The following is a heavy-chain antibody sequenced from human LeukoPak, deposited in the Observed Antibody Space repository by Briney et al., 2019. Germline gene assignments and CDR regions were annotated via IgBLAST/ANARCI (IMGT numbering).Heavy chain of an antibody. J-gene: IGHJ4*02. D-gene: IGHD3-22*01. CDR1: GGSFSGYY. V-gene: IGHV4-34*01. CDR2: INHSRST. CDR3: ARGLREDYDSSGYYIDY. Sequence: SETLSLTCAVYGGSFSGYYWSWIRQPPGKGLEGIGEINHSRSTNYNPSLKSRVTISVDTSKKQFSLKLSSVTAADTAVYYCARGLREDYDSSGYYIDYWGQGTLVTVSS.